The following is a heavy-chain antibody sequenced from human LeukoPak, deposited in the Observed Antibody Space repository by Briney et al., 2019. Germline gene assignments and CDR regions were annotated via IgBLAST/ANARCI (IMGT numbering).Heavy chain of an antibody. V-gene: IGHV1-8*03. J-gene: IGHJ4*02. D-gene: IGHD6-19*01. CDR1: GSTYTSYD. CDR2: INPNSGNT. Sequence: ASVKLSCKASGSTYTSYDINSWGRATGQPLKGMGWINPNSGNTGYEQKFQGRVTITRNTSLNTAYMALSSLRSEETAVYSCPRGLHPQGVAGRELGYWGQGTRVTVSS. CDR3: PRGLHPQGVAGRELGY.